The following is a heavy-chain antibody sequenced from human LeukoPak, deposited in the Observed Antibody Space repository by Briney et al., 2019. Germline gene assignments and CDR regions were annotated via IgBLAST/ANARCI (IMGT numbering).Heavy chain of an antibody. V-gene: IGHV3-49*01. J-gene: IGHJ6*02. CDR3: TRDRDQYYYYGLDV. Sequence: GGSLRLSCTTSGFTSGDYAMSWFRQAPGKGLEWVGFIRSKAYGGTADYAASLKGRFTISRDGSKSIAYLQMNSLKTEDTAVYYCTRDRDQYYYYGLDVWGQGTTVTVSS. CDR2: IRSKAYGGTA. CDR1: GFTSGDYA. D-gene: IGHD2-2*01.